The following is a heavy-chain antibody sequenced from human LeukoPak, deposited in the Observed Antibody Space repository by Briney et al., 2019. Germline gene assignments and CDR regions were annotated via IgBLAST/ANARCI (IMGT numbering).Heavy chain of an antibody. CDR2: IIPICGTA. CDR3: ARGLRILDDFWSGYYYYFDY. CDR1: GGTFSSYA. J-gene: IGHJ4*02. D-gene: IGHD3-3*01. Sequence: ASVKVSCTDSGGTFSSYAISWVRQAPGQGLEWMGGIIPICGTANYAQKFQGRVTITADESTSTAYMELSSLRSEDTAVYYCARGLRILDDFWSGYYYYFDYWGQGTLVTVSS. V-gene: IGHV1-69*01.